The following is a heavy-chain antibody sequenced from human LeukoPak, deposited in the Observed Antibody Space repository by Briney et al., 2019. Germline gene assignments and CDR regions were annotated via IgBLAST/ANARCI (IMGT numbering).Heavy chain of an antibody. D-gene: IGHD5-12*01. J-gene: IGHJ3*02. CDR2: ISAYNGNT. Sequence: GASVKVSCKASGYTFTSYGISWVRQAPGQGLEWMGWISAYNGNTNYAQKLQGRVTMTTDTSTSTAYMELRSLRSDDTAVYYCARVSIVATMAEPSDAFDIWGQGTMVTVSS. CDR3: ARVSIVATMAEPSDAFDI. V-gene: IGHV1-18*01. CDR1: GYTFTSYG.